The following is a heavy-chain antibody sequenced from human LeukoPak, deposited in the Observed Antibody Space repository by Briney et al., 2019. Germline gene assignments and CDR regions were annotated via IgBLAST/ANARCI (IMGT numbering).Heavy chain of an antibody. D-gene: IGHD3-22*01. Sequence: SVKVSCKASGGTFSSYAISWVRQAPGRGLEWMGRIIPILGIANYAQKFQGRVTITADKSTSTAYMELSSLRSEDTAVYYCARGDYDSSGYYYPFDYWGQGTLVTVSS. CDR1: GGTFSSYA. J-gene: IGHJ4*02. CDR3: ARGDYDSSGYYYPFDY. CDR2: IIPILGIA. V-gene: IGHV1-69*04.